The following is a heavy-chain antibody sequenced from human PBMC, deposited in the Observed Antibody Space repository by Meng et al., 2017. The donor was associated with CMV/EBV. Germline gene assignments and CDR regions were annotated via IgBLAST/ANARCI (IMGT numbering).Heavy chain of an antibody. J-gene: IGHJ1*01. Sequence: SETLSLTCTVSGGSISSSSYYWGWIRQPPGKGLGWIGSIYYSGSTYYNPSLKSRVTISVDTSKKQFSLKLSSVTAADTAVYYCARLGQYRYFQHWGQGTLVTVSS. D-gene: IGHD3-16*01. CDR3: ARLGQYRYFQH. CDR1: GGSISSSSYY. V-gene: IGHV4-39*01. CDR2: IYYSGST.